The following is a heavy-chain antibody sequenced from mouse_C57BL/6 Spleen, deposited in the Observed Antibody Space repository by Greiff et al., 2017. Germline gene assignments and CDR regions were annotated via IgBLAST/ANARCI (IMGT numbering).Heavy chain of an antibody. CDR2: IDPSDSYP. Sequence: QVQLQQPGAELVKPGASVKLSCKASGYTFTSYWMQWVKQRPGQGLAWIGEIDPSDSYPNYNQKFKGKATLTVDTSSSTAYMQLSSLTSEDSAVYYCARSLNGAGVLDYWGQGTSVTVSS. CDR3: ARSLNGAGVLDY. J-gene: IGHJ4*01. V-gene: IGHV1-50*01. CDR1: GYTFTSYW.